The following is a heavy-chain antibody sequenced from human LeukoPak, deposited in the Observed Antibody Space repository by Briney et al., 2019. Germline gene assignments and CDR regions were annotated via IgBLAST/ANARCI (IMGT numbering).Heavy chain of an antibody. CDR3: AKGGEDYGDLYFQH. J-gene: IGHJ1*01. CDR2: ITNSGDNT. D-gene: IGHD4-17*01. V-gene: IGHV3-23*01. CDR1: GFTFSSYA. Sequence: PGGSLRLSCAASGFTFSSYAMSWVRQAPGKGLEWVSAITNSGDNTYYADSVKGRFTISRDNSKNTLYLQMNSLRAEDTAVYYCAKGGEDYGDLYFQHWGQGTLVTVSS.